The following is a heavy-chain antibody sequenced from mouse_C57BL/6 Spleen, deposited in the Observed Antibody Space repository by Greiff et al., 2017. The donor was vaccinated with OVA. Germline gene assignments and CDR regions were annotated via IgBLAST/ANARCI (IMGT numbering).Heavy chain of an antibody. V-gene: IGHV5-9-1*02. CDR2: ISSGGDYI. CDR1: GFTFSSYA. J-gene: IGHJ2*01. Sequence: LESGEGLVKPGGSLKLSCAASGFTFSSYAMSWVRQTPEKRLEWVAYISSGGDYIYYADTVKGRFTISRDNARNTLYLQMSSLKSEDTAMYYCTRDWTAQATFDYWGQGTTLTVSS. D-gene: IGHD3-2*02. CDR3: TRDWTAQATFDY.